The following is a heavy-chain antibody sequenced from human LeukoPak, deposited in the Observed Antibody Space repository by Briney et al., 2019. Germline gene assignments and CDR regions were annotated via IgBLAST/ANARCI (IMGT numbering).Heavy chain of an antibody. CDR3: ARGVMYYDSSGYLFDY. D-gene: IGHD3-22*01. J-gene: IGHJ4*02. CDR1: GFTFSSYG. CDR2: IWYDGSNK. V-gene: IGHV3-33*01. Sequence: PGGSLRLSCAASGFTFSSYGMHWVRQAPGKGLEGVAIIWYDGSNKYYADSVKGRFTISRDNSKNTLYLQMNSLRAEDTAVYYCARGVMYYDSSGYLFDYWGQGILVTVSS.